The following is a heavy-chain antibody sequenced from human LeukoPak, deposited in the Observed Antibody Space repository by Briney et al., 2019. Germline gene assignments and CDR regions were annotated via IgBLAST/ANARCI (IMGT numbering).Heavy chain of an antibody. CDR1: GGSFSGYY. Sequence: SETLSLTCAVYGGSFSGYYWSWIRQPPGKGLEWIGEINHSGSTNYNPSLKSRVTISVDTSKNQFSLKLSSVTAADTAVYYCAAGYCSSTSCYTHNYWGQGTLVTVSS. D-gene: IGHD2-2*02. J-gene: IGHJ4*02. CDR3: AAGYCSSTSCYTHNY. CDR2: INHSGST. V-gene: IGHV4-34*01.